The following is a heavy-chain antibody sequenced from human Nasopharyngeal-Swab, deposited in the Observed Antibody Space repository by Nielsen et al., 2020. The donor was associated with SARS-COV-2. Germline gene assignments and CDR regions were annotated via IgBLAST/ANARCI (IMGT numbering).Heavy chain of an antibody. J-gene: IGHJ4*02. CDR1: GYTFTGYY. CDR3: ARVRADRYSSSWDFDY. CDR2: INPNSGGT. V-gene: IGHV1-2*02. D-gene: IGHD6-13*01. Sequence: ASVKVSCKASGYTFTGYYMHWVRQAPGQGLEWMGWINPNSGGTNYAQKFQDRVTMTRDTSISTAYMELSRLRSDDTAVYYCARVRADRYSSSWDFDYWGQGTLVTVSS.